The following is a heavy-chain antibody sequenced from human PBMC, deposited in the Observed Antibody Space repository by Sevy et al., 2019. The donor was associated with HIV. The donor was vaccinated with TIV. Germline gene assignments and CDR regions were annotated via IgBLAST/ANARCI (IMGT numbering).Heavy chain of an antibody. V-gene: IGHV3-15*07. CDR1: GLTFTNAW. D-gene: IGHD6-19*01. CDR3: TRALIVVAGFFRYYHGMDV. Sequence: GGSLRLSCAASGLTFTNAWMNWVRQAPGKGLEWVGRIKSNNDGGTTNYAAPVKGRFTISRDESKNSLYLQMNSLKSEDTAIYYCTRALIVVAGFFRYYHGMDVWGQGTTVTVSS. CDR2: IKSNNDGGTT. J-gene: IGHJ6*02.